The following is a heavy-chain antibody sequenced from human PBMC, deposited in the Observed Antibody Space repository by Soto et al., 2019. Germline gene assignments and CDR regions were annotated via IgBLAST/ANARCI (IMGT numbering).Heavy chain of an antibody. CDR1: GFSLSTSGVG. D-gene: IGHD3-22*01. CDR2: IYWDDDK. Sequence: QITLKESGPTLVKPTQTLTLTCTFSGFSLSTSGVGVGWIRQPPGKALEWLALIYWDDDKRYSPSLKSRLTITKDTPKNQVVLTMTNLDPVDTPTYYCAHRTASYYYDSSGYYNRFDPWGQGTLVTVSS. CDR3: AHRTASYYYDSSGYYNRFDP. V-gene: IGHV2-5*02. J-gene: IGHJ5*02.